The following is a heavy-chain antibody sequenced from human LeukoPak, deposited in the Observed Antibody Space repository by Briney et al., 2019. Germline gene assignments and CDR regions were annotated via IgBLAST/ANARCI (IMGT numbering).Heavy chain of an antibody. CDR3: AASSPGDAFDI. CDR2: IYYSGST. V-gene: IGHV4-39*01. Sequence: SETLSLTCTVSGGSISSSSYYWGWIRQPPGKGLEWIGRIYYSGSTYYNPSLKSRVTISVDTSKNQFSLKLSSVTAADTAVYYCAASSPGDAFDIWGQGTMVTVSS. CDR1: GGSISSSSYY. J-gene: IGHJ3*02.